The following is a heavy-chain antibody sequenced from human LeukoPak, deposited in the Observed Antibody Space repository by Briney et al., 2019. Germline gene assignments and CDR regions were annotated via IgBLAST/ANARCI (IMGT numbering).Heavy chain of an antibody. CDR1: GFTVSSNY. J-gene: IGHJ3*02. Sequence: GGSLRLSCAASGFTVSSNYMSWVRQAPGKGLEWVSVIYSGGSTYYADSVKGRFTISRDNSKNTLYLQMNSLRAEDTAVYYCARDGVIVGATTFAFDIWGQGTMVTVSS. V-gene: IGHV3-53*01. CDR3: ARDGVIVGATTFAFDI. CDR2: IYSGGST. D-gene: IGHD1-26*01.